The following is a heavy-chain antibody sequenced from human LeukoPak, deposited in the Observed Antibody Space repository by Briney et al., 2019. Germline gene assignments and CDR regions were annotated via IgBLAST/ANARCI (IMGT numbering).Heavy chain of an antibody. V-gene: IGHV1-8*02. Sequence: GASVKVSCKASGYTFTSHHINWVRQAAGQGLEWMGWKNPNSGNTAYAQKFQGRVTMTWDTSINTAYMELGSLRSEDTAVYYCARGRPTNLGGIYWGQGTLVTVSS. CDR1: GYTFTSHH. CDR2: KNPNSGNT. CDR3: ARGRPTNLGGIY. D-gene: IGHD7-27*01. J-gene: IGHJ4*02.